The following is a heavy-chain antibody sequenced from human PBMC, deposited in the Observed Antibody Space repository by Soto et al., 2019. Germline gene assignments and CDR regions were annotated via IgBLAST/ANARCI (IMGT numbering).Heavy chain of an antibody. CDR3: AKDEGSGWYYFDF. D-gene: IGHD6-19*01. CDR1: GFTFSSYA. CDR2: ISGSGGRN. J-gene: IGHJ4*02. V-gene: IGHV3-23*01. Sequence: EVQLLESGGGLEQPGGSLRLSCAASGFTFSSYAMSWVRQAPGKGLEWVSGISGSGGRNFYADSVKGRFTISRDNSKNTLYLQMNSLRVEDTAIYYCAKDEGSGWYYFDFWGQGTLVTVSS.